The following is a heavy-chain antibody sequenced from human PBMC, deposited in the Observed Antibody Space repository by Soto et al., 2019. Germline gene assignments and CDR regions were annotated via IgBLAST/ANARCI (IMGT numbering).Heavy chain of an antibody. J-gene: IGHJ5*02. CDR3: AKDRSVDTRDWFDP. CDR1: GFTFGTYA. Sequence: PGGYLRLSCAASGFTFGTYAMNWVRKAPGKGLEWVSGISGSGGSTYYSDSVKGRFTISRDNSKNTLYLQMNSLRADDTAVYYCAKDRSVDTRDWFDPWGQGTLVTVSS. CDR2: ISGSGGST. V-gene: IGHV3-23*01. D-gene: IGHD5-18*01.